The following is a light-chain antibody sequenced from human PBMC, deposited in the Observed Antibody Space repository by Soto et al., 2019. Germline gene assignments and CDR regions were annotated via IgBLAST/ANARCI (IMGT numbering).Light chain of an antibody. CDR2: SAS. J-gene: IGKJ2*01. Sequence: DIQMTQSPSSLSASVGDRVSITCRAGPSISSYLNWYQHKPGKAPKLLIYSASTLEIGVPSRFSGSGSGTYFTLSISSLQPEDFATYFCQQSKTTPYTFGQGTKLEIK. CDR1: PSISSY. CDR3: QQSKTTPYT. V-gene: IGKV1-39*01.